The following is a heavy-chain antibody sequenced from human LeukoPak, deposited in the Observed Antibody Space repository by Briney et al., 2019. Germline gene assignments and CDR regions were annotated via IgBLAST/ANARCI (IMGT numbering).Heavy chain of an antibody. CDR2: INPNSGGT. V-gene: IGHV1-2*02. CDR1: GYTFTGYY. Sequence: ASVKVSCKASGYTFTGYYMHWVRQAPGQGLEWMGWINPNSGGTNYAQKFRGRVSMTADTATSTAYMELRSLTSDDTAVYYCARAITIFGVVIHNFDYWGQGTLVTVSS. CDR3: ARAITIFGVVIHNFDY. D-gene: IGHD3-3*01. J-gene: IGHJ4*02.